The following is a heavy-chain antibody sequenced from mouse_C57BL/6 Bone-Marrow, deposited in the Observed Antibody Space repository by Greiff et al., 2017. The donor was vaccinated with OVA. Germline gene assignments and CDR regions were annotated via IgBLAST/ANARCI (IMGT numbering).Heavy chain of an antibody. V-gene: IGHV1-85*01. CDR2: IYPRDGST. Sequence: QVQLQQSGPELVKPGASVKLSCKASGYTFTSYDINWVKQRPGQGLEWIGWIYPRDGSTKYNEKFKGKATLNVDTSSSTAYMELHILTSEDSAVYICARVYYSNLDYWGQGTTLTVSS. J-gene: IGHJ2*01. CDR1: GYTFTSYD. D-gene: IGHD2-5*01. CDR3: ARVYYSNLDY.